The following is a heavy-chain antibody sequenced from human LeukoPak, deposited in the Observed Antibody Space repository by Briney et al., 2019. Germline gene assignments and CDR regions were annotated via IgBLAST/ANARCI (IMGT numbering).Heavy chain of an antibody. CDR2: IYYSGST. Sequence: PSETLSLTCTVSGVSISSYYWSWIRQPPGKGLEGIGYIYYSGSTNYNPSLKRRVTISVDTSKAQFSLKLSPVTAADTAGYYCARLYYYDSTPLFDYWGQGTLVTVSS. J-gene: IGHJ4*02. V-gene: IGHV4-59*08. CDR3: ARLYYYDSTPLFDY. CDR1: GVSISSYY. D-gene: IGHD3-22*01.